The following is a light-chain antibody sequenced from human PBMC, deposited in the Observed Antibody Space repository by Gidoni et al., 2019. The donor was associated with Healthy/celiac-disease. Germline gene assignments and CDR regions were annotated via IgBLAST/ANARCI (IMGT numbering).Light chain of an antibody. CDR1: SSDVGGYNY. V-gene: IGLV2-8*01. CDR2: EVS. CDR3: SSYAGSKNVV. J-gene: IGLJ2*01. Sequence: QSALTQPPSPSGSPGQSVTLSCTGPSSDVGGYNYVPWYQQHPGKAPKLMLYEVSQRPSGVPDRFSGSKSGNTACLTVAGLQAEDEADYYCSSYAGSKNVVFGGGTKLTVL.